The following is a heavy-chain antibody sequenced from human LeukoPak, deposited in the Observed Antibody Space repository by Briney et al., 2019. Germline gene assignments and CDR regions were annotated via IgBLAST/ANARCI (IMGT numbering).Heavy chain of an antibody. Sequence: SESLSLTCTVSGGSISSSSYYWGWIRQPPGKGLEWIGSIYYSGSTYYNPSLKSRVTISVDTSKNQFSLKLSSVTAADTAVYYCARDYYYYDSSGYYYAFDYWGQGTLVTVSS. CDR3: ARDYYYYDSSGYYYAFDY. CDR1: GGSISSSSYY. V-gene: IGHV4-39*07. CDR2: IYYSGST. D-gene: IGHD3-22*01. J-gene: IGHJ4*02.